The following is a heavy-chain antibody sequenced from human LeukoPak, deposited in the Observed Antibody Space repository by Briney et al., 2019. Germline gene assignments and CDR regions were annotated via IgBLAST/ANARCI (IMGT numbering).Heavy chain of an antibody. D-gene: IGHD3-10*01. Sequence: GASVKVSCKASGYTFTGYYMHWVRQAPGQGLEWMGWMNPNSGNTGYAQKFQGRVTMTRNTSISTAYMELSSLRSEDTAVYYCARALRRVRGVIGFDWFDPWGQGTLVTVSS. CDR1: GYTFTGYY. CDR3: ARALRRVRGVIGFDWFDP. J-gene: IGHJ5*02. V-gene: IGHV1-8*02. CDR2: MNPNSGNT.